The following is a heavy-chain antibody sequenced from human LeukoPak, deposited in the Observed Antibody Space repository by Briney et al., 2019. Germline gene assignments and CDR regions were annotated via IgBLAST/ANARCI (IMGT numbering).Heavy chain of an antibody. V-gene: IGHV1-2*02. J-gene: IGHJ4*02. CDR2: INPNSGGT. CDR1: GYTFSGHY. Sequence: GASVKVSCKASGYTFSGHYIHWVRQAPGQGLEWMGWINPNSGGTNYAQKFQGRVTMTRDTSISTGYVELSRLRSDDTAVYYCARGGLYNWNIDYWGQGSLVTVSS. D-gene: IGHD1/OR15-1a*01. CDR3: ARGGLYNWNIDY.